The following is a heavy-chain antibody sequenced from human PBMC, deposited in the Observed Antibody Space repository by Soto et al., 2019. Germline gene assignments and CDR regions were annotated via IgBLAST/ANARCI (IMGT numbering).Heavy chain of an antibody. CDR1: GGSFSGYY. D-gene: IGHD2-15*01. J-gene: IGHJ4*02. CDR2: INHSGST. Sequence: PSETLSLTCAVYGGSFSGYYWSWIRQPPGKGLEWIGEINHSGSTNYNPSLKSRVTISVDTSKNQFSLKLSSVTAADTAVYYCARAGIHCSGGSCYDVPDGDLDYWGQGTLVTVSS. V-gene: IGHV4-34*01. CDR3: ARAGIHCSGGSCYDVPDGDLDY.